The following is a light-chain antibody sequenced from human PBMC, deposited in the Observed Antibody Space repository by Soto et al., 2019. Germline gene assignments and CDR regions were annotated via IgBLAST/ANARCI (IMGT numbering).Light chain of an antibody. CDR1: QSVSSN. V-gene: IGKV3-15*01. J-gene: IGKJ2*01. CDR2: GAS. CDR3: QQYNNWPRT. Sequence: EIVMTQSPATLSVSTGERATVSCRASQSVSSNLAWYQQKPGQAPRLLIYGASTRATGIPARFSGSGSGTEFTLTICSLQSEDFAVYYCQQYNNWPRTFGQGTKLEIK.